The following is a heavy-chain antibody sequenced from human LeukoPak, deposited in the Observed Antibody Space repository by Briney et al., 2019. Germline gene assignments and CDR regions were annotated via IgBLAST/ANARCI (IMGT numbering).Heavy chain of an antibody. D-gene: IGHD2-2*01. CDR3: ARDPRWLTPDCTSTSCYENYFDP. Sequence: PSETLSLTCAVSGYSISSGYQWAWIRLPPGKTLEWIGTIYHSGRAHYNPSLKSRATISVDRSNNQFSLRLSSVTAAYTAVYYCARDPRWLTPDCTSTSCYENYFDPWGQGTLVTVSS. J-gene: IGHJ5*02. CDR2: IYHSGRA. CDR1: GYSISSGYQ. V-gene: IGHV4-38-2*02.